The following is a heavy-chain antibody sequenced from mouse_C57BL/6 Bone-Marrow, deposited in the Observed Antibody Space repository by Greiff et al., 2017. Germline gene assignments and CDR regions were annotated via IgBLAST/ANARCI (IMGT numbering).Heavy chain of an antibody. Sequence: QVQLQQPGAELVRPGSSVKLSCKASGYTFTSYWMHWVKQRPIQGLEWIGNIDPSDSETHYNQKFKDKATLTVDKSSSTDYMQLSSLTSEDSAVYYCARRKAKDYAMDYWGQGTSVTVSS. D-gene: IGHD6-1*01. V-gene: IGHV1-52*01. CDR1: GYTFTSYW. J-gene: IGHJ4*01. CDR3: ARRKAKDYAMDY. CDR2: IDPSDSET.